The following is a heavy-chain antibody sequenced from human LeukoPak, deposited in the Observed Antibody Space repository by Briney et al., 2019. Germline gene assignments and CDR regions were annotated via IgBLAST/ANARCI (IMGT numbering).Heavy chain of an antibody. J-gene: IGHJ4*02. D-gene: IGHD3-9*01. CDR2: IYYSGST. V-gene: IGHV4-59*08. CDR3: AXXXXXXXYDILTGQRQYYFDY. CDR1: GGSISSYY. Sequence: PSETLSLTCTVSGGSISSYYWSWIRQPPGKGLEWIGYIYYSGSTNYNPSLKSRVTISVDTSKNQFSLKLSSVTAADTAVYYCAXXXXXXXYDILTGQRQYYFDYWGQGTLVTVSS.